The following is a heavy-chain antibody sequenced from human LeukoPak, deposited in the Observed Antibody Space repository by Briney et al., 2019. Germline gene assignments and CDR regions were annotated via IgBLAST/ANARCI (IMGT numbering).Heavy chain of an antibody. CDR3: ATGPINMVRGIIMD. CDR1: GYILADLS. V-gene: IGHV1-24*01. J-gene: IGHJ4*02. D-gene: IGHD3-10*01. Sequence: GASVKVSCRVSGYILADLSIHWVRQAPGKGLEWMGGFDPGDGETIHAPKFQGRVTMTEDTSTDTAYMELSSLRSEDTAVYFCATGPINMVRGIIMDWGQGTLVTVSS. CDR2: FDPGDGET.